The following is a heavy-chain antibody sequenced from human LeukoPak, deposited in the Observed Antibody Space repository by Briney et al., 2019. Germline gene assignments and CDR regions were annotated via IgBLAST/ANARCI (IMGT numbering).Heavy chain of an antibody. J-gene: IGHJ4*02. CDR3: ARTGYSYSVDY. V-gene: IGHV4-31*02. CDR2: IYYSGST. D-gene: IGHD5-18*01. CDR1: SGSISGGAYY. Sequence: SQTLPLTCTVSSGSISGGAYYWSWIRQHPGKGLEWIGYIYYSGSTYYNPSLKSRLTISLDTSKNQFSLRLMSVTAADTAVYYCARTGYSYSVDYWGQGTLVTVSS.